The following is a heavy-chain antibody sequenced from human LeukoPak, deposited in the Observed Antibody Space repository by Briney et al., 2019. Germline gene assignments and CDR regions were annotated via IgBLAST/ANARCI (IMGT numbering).Heavy chain of an antibody. J-gene: IGHJ4*02. CDR1: GYNFANDW. V-gene: IGHV5-51*01. Sequence: GESLKISCKGSGYNFANDWIGWVRQMPGKGLEWMGIIFPDDSDTIYSPSFQGQVTISADKSINTAYLQWSSLKASDSAIYYCARQESEMTTPANRYFDLWGQGTLITVSS. CDR2: IFPDDSDT. D-gene: IGHD5-24*01. CDR3: ARQESEMTTPANRYFDL.